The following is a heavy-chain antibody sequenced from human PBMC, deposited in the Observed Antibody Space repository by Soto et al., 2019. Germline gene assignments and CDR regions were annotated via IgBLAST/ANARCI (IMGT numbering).Heavy chain of an antibody. CDR1: GGSISSYY. CDR3: ARRPTKYYDFWSGYYTGATDWYFDL. D-gene: IGHD3-3*01. J-gene: IGHJ2*01. CDR2: IYYSGST. Sequence: SETLSLTCTVSGGSISSYYWSWIRQPPGKGLEWIGYIYYSGSTNYNPSLKSRVTISVDTSKNQFSLKLSSVTAADTAVYYCARRPTKYYDFWSGYYTGATDWYFDLRGRGTLVTVSS. V-gene: IGHV4-59*01.